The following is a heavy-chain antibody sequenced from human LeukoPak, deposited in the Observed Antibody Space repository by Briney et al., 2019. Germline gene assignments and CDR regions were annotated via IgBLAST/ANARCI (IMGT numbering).Heavy chain of an antibody. CDR2: IYYSGNT. V-gene: IGHV4-39*07. CDR1: GVSISSSNSY. J-gene: IGHJ5*02. CDR3: AKDLGVVPAWGWFDP. Sequence: SETLSLTCTVSGVSISSSNSYWGWIRQPPGKGLEWIGSIYYSGNTYYNPSLKSRVTISGDTSKNQFSLNLSSVTAADTAVYYCAKDLGVVPAWGWFDPWGQGTLVTVSS. D-gene: IGHD2-2*01.